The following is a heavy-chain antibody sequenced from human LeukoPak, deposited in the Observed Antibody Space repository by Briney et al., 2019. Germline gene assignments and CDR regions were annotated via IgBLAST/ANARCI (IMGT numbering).Heavy chain of an antibody. V-gene: IGHV3-21*01. CDR1: GFTFSSYS. CDR2: ISSSSSYI. Sequence: GGSLRLSCAASGFTFSSYSMNWVRQAPGKGLEWVSSISSSSSYIYYADSVKGRFTISRDNAKNSLYLQMNSLRAEDTAVYYCARKGSSGSNGFDYWGQGTLVTVPS. J-gene: IGHJ4*02. CDR3: ARKGSSGSNGFDY. D-gene: IGHD6-19*01.